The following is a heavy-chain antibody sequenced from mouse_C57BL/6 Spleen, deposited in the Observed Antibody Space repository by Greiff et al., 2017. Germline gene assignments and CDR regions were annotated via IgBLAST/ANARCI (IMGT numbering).Heavy chain of an antibody. D-gene: IGHD1-1*01. J-gene: IGHJ1*03. CDR2: IRLKSDNYAT. V-gene: IGHV6-3*01. Sequence: EVKLMESGGGLVQPGGSMKLSCVASGFTFSNYWMNWVRQSPEKGLEWVAQIRLKSDNYATHYAESVKGRFTISRDDSKSSVYLQMNNLRAEDTGIYYCTGGTTVEWYFDVWGTGTTVTVSS. CDR1: GFTFSNYW. CDR3: TGGTTVEWYFDV.